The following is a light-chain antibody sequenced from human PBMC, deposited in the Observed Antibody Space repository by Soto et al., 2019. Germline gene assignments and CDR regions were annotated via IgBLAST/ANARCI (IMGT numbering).Light chain of an antibody. CDR1: QGVSIY. Sequence: IQLTQSPSSLSASVGDRVTITCRASQGVSIYLAWYQQKLGKAPKVLIYGASNLQDGVPTRFSGSGSAQDFTLTISNMQHEDFETYYCQHVYSDPQTWKFGQGTKVEMK. J-gene: IGKJ1*01. CDR2: GAS. V-gene: IGKV1-9*01. CDR3: QHVYSDPQTWK.